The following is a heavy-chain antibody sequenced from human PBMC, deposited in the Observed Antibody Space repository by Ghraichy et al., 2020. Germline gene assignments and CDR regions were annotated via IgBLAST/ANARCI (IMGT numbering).Heavy chain of an antibody. CDR3: ARKVGYCSGGSCYFDY. D-gene: IGHD2-15*01. Sequence: GGSLRLSCAASGFTFSDYYMSWIRQAPGKGLEWVSYISSSSSYTNYADSVKGRFTISRDNAKNSLYLQMNSLRAEDTAVYYCARKVGYCSGGSCYFDYWGQGTLVTVSS. CDR1: GFTFSDYY. V-gene: IGHV3-11*06. CDR2: ISSSSSYT. J-gene: IGHJ4*02.